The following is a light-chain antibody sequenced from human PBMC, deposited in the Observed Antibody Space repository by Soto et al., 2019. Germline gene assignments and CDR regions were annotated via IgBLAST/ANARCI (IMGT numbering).Light chain of an antibody. J-gene: IGKJ1*01. CDR3: QHYNNWPRT. CDR2: GAS. CDR1: QSVSSN. V-gene: IGKV3-15*01. Sequence: IVMTQSQATLSVSPGERATLSCRASQSVSSNLAWYQQKPGQAPRLIIYGASTRATGIPARFSGSGSGTEFPITISMLQYEDFADYYCQHYNNWPRTFGQGTKVEIK.